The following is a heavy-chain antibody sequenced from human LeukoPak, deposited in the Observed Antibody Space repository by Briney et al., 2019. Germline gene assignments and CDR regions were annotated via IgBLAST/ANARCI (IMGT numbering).Heavy chain of an antibody. Sequence: PGGSLRLSCAASGFDFSSFAISWVRQAPGRGLERVSGISSSGHLAFYADSVQGRFSVSRDNSRNTLYLQMDSLRAEDTALYYCAKEVVMTTAPLGYSFDSWGQGTLVTVSS. CDR3: AKEVVMTTAPLGYSFDS. D-gene: IGHD2-21*02. CDR1: GFDFSSFA. J-gene: IGHJ4*02. V-gene: IGHV3-23*01. CDR2: ISSSGHLA.